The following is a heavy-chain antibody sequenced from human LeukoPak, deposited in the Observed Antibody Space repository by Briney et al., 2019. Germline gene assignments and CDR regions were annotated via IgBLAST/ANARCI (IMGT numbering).Heavy chain of an antibody. CDR2: INSDGTGT. CDR1: GFAFRTYW. Sequence: GDSLRLSCEVSGFAFRTYWMHWVRQAPGKGLVWVSYINSDGTGTMYADSVKGRFTVSRDNAKNTLYLQMNSLRAEDTAVYYCARDDLSWYSGIDYWGQGVLVTVSS. J-gene: IGHJ4*02. V-gene: IGHV3-74*03. CDR3: ARDDLSWYSGIDY. D-gene: IGHD6-13*01.